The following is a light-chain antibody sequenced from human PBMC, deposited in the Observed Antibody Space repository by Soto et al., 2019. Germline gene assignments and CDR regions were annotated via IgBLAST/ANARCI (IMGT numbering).Light chain of an antibody. CDR1: QSVDSN. Sequence: EIVMTQSPATLSVSPGERVTLSCRASQSVDSNLAWYQQKPGQAPRLLIYGASTRATGIPARFSGSGSGTEFTLAISSLQSEDFAVYYCQQYINWPPKFTFGQGTKLEIK. CDR3: QQYINWPPKFT. CDR2: GAS. J-gene: IGKJ2*01. V-gene: IGKV3-15*01.